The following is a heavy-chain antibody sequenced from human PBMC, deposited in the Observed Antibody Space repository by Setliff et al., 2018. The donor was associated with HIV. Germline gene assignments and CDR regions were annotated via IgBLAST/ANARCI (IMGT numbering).Heavy chain of an antibody. CDR3: VRDPTVPSPDYFDY. CDR2: TSFDGGIK. D-gene: IGHD4-4*01. Sequence: GGSLRLSCAASGFTFSRYAMTWVRQAPGKGLEWVAVTSFDGGIKYYADSVKGRFTIYKDNSKNTLYLQMNNLRTEDTAIYYCVRDPTVPSPDYFDYWGQGTLVTVSS. V-gene: IGHV3-30*03. J-gene: IGHJ4*02. CDR1: GFTFSRYA.